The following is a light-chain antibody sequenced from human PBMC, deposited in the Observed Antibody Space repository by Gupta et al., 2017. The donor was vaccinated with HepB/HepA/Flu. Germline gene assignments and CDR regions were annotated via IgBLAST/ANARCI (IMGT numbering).Light chain of an antibody. CDR1: SSNIGNDN. J-gene: IGLJ1*01. V-gene: IGLV1-47*01. CDR2: KNY. CDR3: VGWDGSLSGYV. Sequence: LIQPPSASGTPGQRVTISCSGSSSNIGNDNVYWYQQLPETAPKLLIYKNYQRPSGVSDRFSGSKSGTSASLAISGLRSEDEADYYCVGWDGSLSGYVFGTGNKVTVL.